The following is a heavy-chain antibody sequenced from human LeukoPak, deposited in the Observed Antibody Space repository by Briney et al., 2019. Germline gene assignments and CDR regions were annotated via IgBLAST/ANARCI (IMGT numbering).Heavy chain of an antibody. J-gene: IGHJ5*01. CDR2: INTDGSRT. V-gene: IGHV3-74*01. CDR1: GFTLSTYW. CDR3: VRGEMSGTYRDVDS. D-gene: IGHD1-26*01. Sequence: GGSLRLSCAASGFTLSTYWMHWVRQAPGKGLVWVSRINTDGSRTDYADSVKGRFTISRDNAKNTLYLEMNSLRAEDTAVYYCVRGEMSGTYRDVDSSGQGTLVTVSS.